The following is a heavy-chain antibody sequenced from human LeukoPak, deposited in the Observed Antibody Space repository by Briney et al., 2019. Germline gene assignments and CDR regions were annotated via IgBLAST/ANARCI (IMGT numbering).Heavy chain of an antibody. CDR3: AKGGVFWSGYYMDV. Sequence: XETLXXXCXVYGGSFSGYYWXXIRQPPGKGXXWXGEINHSGSTNYNPSLKSRVTISVDTSKNQISLKLSSVTAADTAVYYCAKGGVFWSGYYMDVWGKGTTVTVSS. J-gene: IGHJ6*03. CDR2: INHSGST. V-gene: IGHV4-34*01. CDR1: GGSFSGYY. D-gene: IGHD3-3*01.